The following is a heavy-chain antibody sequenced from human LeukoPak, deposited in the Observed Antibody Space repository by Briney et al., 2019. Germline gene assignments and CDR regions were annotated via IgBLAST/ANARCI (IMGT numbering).Heavy chain of an antibody. D-gene: IGHD4-11*01. CDR2: ISSSGSTI. CDR1: GFTFSDYY. J-gene: IGHJ6*02. V-gene: IGHV3-11*01. CDR3: ARIMTNHYYYYGMDV. Sequence: GGSLRLSCAASGFTFSDYYMSWIRQAPGKGLEWVSYISSSGSTIYYADSVKGRFTISRDNAKNSLYLQMNGLRAEDTAVYYCARIMTNHYYYYGMDVWGQGTTVTVSS.